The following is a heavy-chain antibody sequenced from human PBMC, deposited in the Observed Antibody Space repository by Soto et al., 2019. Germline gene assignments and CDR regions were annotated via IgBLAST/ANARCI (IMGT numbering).Heavy chain of an antibody. J-gene: IGHJ4*02. CDR1: GFTYSDYY. V-gene: IGHV3-11*06. CDR2: ISSSSSYT. Sequence: QVQLVESGGGLVKPGGSLRLSCAASGFTYSDYYMSWIRQAPGKGLEWVSYISSSSSYTNYADSVKGRFTISRDNAKNSLYLQINSQRAEDTAVYYCARAPYYYDSSGYHSVYYFDYWGQGTLVSVSS. D-gene: IGHD3-22*01. CDR3: ARAPYYYDSSGYHSVYYFDY.